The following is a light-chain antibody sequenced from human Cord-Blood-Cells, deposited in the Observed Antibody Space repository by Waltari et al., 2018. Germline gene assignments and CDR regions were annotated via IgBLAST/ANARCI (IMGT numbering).Light chain of an antibody. CDR2: EVS. CDR1: STDVGGYNY. Sequence: QSALTQPPSASGSPGQSVTISCTGTSTDVGGYNYVSWYQQHPGKAPKLMIYEVSNRPSVVPDRFSGSKSGNTASLTIYGLQAEDEADYYCSSYTSSSTLVFGTGTKVTVL. J-gene: IGLJ1*01. V-gene: IGLV2-14*01. CDR3: SSYTSSSTLV.